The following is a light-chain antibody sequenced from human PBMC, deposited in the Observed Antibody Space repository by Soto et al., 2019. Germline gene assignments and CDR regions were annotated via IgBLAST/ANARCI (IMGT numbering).Light chain of an antibody. CDR3: QQHTNSPLT. J-gene: IGKJ4*01. V-gene: IGKV3-11*01. CDR2: DAS. CDR1: QSISSN. Sequence: EIVLTQSPATLPLSPGPRAPLSYTASQSISSNLAWYQQNPGQAPKLLIYDASRWDTGIPARFSGSGSGTDFTLSISGLETEDFAVYYCQQHTNSPLTFGGGTKVDIK.